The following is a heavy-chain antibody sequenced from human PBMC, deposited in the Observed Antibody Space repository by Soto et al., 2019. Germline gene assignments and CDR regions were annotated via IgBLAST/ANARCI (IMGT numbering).Heavy chain of an antibody. CDR1: GVRLNNFG. J-gene: IGHJ6*04. V-gene: IGHV3-33*01. CDR2: IKYDGKSE. Sequence: QAQLVESGGGVVRPGRSLRLSCVASGVRLNNFGMHWVRQAPGKGLEWVAFIKYDGKSEYYADSVKCRFTISRDNSKSTLYLQMSSLRAEDTAVYYCARDPLSGDYIWGTYRPGIMDVWGKGTTVTVSS. D-gene: IGHD3-16*02. CDR3: ARDPLSGDYIWGTYRPGIMDV.